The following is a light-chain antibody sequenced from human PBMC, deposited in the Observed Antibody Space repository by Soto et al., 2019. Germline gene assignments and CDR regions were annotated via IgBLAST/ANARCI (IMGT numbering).Light chain of an antibody. V-gene: IGLV2-8*01. CDR1: SSDVGGQNY. CDR3: SSHAGNNNYV. Sequence: QSVLTQPPSASGSPGQSVAISCTGTSSDVGGQNYVSWYRQHPGKAPKLIIYAVTERPSGVPDRFSGSKSGNTASLTVSGLQTEDEADYYCSSHAGNNNYVFGTGTKV. J-gene: IGLJ1*01. CDR2: AVT.